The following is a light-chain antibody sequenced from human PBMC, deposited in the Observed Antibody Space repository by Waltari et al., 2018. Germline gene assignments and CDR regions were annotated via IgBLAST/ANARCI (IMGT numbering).Light chain of an antibody. CDR2: KDT. Sequence: SDDLTQPPSLSVSPGQTARLNCTGDSLPTQYAYWYQQKPGKAPLLGIYKDTERPSGIPERFSCSRSGKTATLTISGVQAEDEADYYCQSADSSGAYYVFGTGTQVTVL. CDR1: SLPTQY. CDR3: QSADSSGAYYV. J-gene: IGLJ1*01. V-gene: IGLV3-25*03.